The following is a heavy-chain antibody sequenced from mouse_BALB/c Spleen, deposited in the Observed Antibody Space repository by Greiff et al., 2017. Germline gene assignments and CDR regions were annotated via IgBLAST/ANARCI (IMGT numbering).Heavy chain of an antibody. CDR3: ARDKEYGNYRLFAY. CDR2: IWAGGST. D-gene: IGHD2-10*02. J-gene: IGHJ3*01. CDR1: GFSLTSYG. Sequence: VQRVESGPGLVAPSQSLSITCTVSGFSLTSYGVHWVRQPPGKGLEWLGVIWAGGSTNYNSALMSRLSISKDNSKSQVFLKMNSLQTDDTAMYYCARDKEYGNYRLFAYWGQGTLVTVSA. V-gene: IGHV2-9*02.